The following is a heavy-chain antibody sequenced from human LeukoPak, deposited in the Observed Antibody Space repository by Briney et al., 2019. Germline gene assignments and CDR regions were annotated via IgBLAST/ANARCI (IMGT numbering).Heavy chain of an antibody. J-gene: IGHJ4*02. CDR3: ARDQRVVIRYFDY. V-gene: IGHV3-48*04. CDR1: GFTFSSYS. D-gene: IGHD3-3*01. CDR2: ISSSSSTI. Sequence: GSLRLSSPASGFTFSSYSMNWVRQSPGRGLEWVSYISSSSSTIYYADSVKGRFTISRDNAKNSLYLQMNSLRAEDTAVYYCARDQRVVIRYFDYWGQGTLVTVSS.